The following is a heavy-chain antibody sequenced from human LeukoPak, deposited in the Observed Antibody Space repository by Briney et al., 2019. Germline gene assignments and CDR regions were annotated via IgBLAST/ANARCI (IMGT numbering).Heavy chain of an antibody. CDR2: IYHSGST. J-gene: IGHJ4*02. V-gene: IGHV4-38-2*01. CDR3: ASFVVVPADSLFDY. Sequence: SETLSLTCAVSGYSISSGYYWGWIRQPPGKGLEWIGSIYHSGSTYYNPSLKSRVTISVDTPKNQLSLKLSSVTAADTAVYYCASFVVVPADSLFDYWGQGTLVTVSS. CDR1: GYSISSGYY. D-gene: IGHD2-2*01.